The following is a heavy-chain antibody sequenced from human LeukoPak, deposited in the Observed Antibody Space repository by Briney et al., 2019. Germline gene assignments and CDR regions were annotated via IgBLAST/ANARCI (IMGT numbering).Heavy chain of an antibody. CDR1: GFTFNTYD. J-gene: IGHJ6*02. CDR2: IGTAGDT. V-gene: IGHV3-13*01. Sequence: GGSLRLSCAASGFTFNTYDMHWVRQATGKGLEWVTTIGTAGDTYYAGSVKGRFTISRENAKNFLYLQMNSLRAGDTAVYYCARDLRYCISTTCSNYGMDVWGQGTTVTVSS. D-gene: IGHD2-2*01. CDR3: ARDLRYCISTTCSNYGMDV.